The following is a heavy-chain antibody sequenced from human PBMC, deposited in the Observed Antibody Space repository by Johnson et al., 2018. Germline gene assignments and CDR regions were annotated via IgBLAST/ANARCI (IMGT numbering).Heavy chain of an antibody. CDR3: ARVLSQYYYYYGRDV. CDR2: IWYGGSNK. V-gene: IGHV3-33*01. J-gene: IGHJ6*02. CDR1: GFTFSSYG. Sequence: VQLVESGGGVVQPGRSLRLACAASGFTFSSYGMHWVRQAPGKGLEGVAVIWYGGSNKYYADSEKGRFPISRDNSKNKLVLQLNSLRAEETAVYYCARVLSQYYYYYGRDVWGQGTTVTVSS.